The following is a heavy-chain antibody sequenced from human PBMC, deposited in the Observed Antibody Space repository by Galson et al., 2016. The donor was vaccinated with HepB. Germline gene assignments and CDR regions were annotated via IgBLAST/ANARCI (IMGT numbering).Heavy chain of an antibody. V-gene: IGHV3-30*03. CDR2: KAYDGTYE. Sequence: SLRLSCAASGFRFNNYGMHWVRQAPGKGLEWVALKAYDGTYEYYADSVKGRFTISRDNSKNTLYLQMDSLRLEDTALYYCARDPGTICHGINYHFDLWGQGSLVTVSS. D-gene: IGHD1-1*01. J-gene: IGHJ4*02. CDR3: ARDPGTICHGINYHFDL. CDR1: GFRFNNYG.